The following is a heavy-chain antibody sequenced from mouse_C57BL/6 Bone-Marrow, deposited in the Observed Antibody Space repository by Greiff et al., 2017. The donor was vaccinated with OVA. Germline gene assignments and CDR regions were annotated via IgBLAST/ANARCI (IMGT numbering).Heavy chain of an antibody. Sequence: VQLQQSGPGLVQPSQSLSITCTVSGFSLTSYGVHWVRQSPGKGLEWLGVIWRGGSTDYNAAFMSRLSITKDNSKSQVFFKMNSLQADDTAIYYCAKRYYYYGSSYDWYFDVWGTGTTVTVSS. CDR1: GFSLTSYG. J-gene: IGHJ1*03. CDR2: IWRGGST. D-gene: IGHD1-1*01. CDR3: AKRYYYYGSSYDWYFDV. V-gene: IGHV2-5*01.